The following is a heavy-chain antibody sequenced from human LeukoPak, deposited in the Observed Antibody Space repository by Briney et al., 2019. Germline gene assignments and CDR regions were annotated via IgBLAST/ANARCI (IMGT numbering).Heavy chain of an antibody. CDR3: ARALTYYYDSSGCN. CDR2: INTNTGNP. CDR1: GYTFTSYA. V-gene: IGHV7-4-1*02. Sequence: ASVKVSCKASGYTFTSYAMNWVRQAPGQGLEWMGWINTNTGNPTYAQGFTGRFVFSLDTSVSTAYLQISSLKTEDTAVYYCARALTYYYDSSGCNWGQGTLVTVAS. J-gene: IGHJ4*02. D-gene: IGHD3-22*01.